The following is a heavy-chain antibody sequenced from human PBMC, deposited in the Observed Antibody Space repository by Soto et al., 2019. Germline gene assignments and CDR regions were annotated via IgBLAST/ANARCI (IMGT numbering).Heavy chain of an antibody. CDR3: AIGDRSSWIGNH. CDR2: IIPIFETA. CDR1: GGTFSSHA. J-gene: IGHJ4*02. Sequence: QVHLVQSGAEVTKAGSSVKVSCKASGGTFSSHAFSWVRQDPGQGLEWVGGIIPIFETANYAQEFQGRVTISADESTNTVILDLNNLRSDDKAIYFCAIGDRSSWIGNHWGPGTQVTVS. D-gene: IGHD6-6*01. V-gene: IGHV1-69*01.